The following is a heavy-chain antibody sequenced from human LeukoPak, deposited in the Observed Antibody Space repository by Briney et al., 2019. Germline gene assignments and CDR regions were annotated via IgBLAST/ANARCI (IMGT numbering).Heavy chain of an antibody. V-gene: IGHV3-23*01. Sequence: GSLRLSCAASGFTFSSYAMSWVRQAPGKGLEWVSAISGSGGSTYYADSVKGRFTISRDNSKNTLYLQMNSLRAEDTAVYYCARISVYNSYYYYYYYMDVWGKGTTVTVSS. D-gene: IGHD3-22*01. CDR3: ARISVYNSYYYYYYYMDV. CDR1: GFTFSSYA. CDR2: ISGSGGST. J-gene: IGHJ6*03.